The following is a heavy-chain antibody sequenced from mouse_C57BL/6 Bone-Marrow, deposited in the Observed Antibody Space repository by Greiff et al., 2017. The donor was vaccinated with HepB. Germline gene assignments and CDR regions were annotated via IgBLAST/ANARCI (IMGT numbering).Heavy chain of an antibody. Sequence: VESGEGLVKPGGSLKLSCAASGFTFSSYAMSWVRQTPEKRLEWVAYISSGGDYIYYADTVKGRFTISRDNARNTLYLQMSSLKSEDTAMYYCTRDPTYYYGSRAWFAYWGQGTLVTVSA. D-gene: IGHD1-1*01. J-gene: IGHJ3*01. CDR1: GFTFSSYA. CDR2: ISSGGDYI. CDR3: TRDPTYYYGSRAWFAY. V-gene: IGHV5-9-1*02.